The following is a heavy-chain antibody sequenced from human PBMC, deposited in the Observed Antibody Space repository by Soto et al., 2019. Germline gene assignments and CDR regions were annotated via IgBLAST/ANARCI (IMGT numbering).Heavy chain of an antibody. J-gene: IGHJ4*02. CDR1: GFTFRSYG. Sequence: EVQLLESGGGLVKPGGSLRLSCAASGFTFRSYGMMWVRQAPGKGLEWVSAIRQSAGGNTYYADSVKGRFTISRDDSKNTLYLQMDSLRPEDTAQYYCAGWNYDYWGQGTQVTVSS. D-gene: IGHD1-7*01. CDR2: IRQSAGGNT. CDR3: AGWNYDY. V-gene: IGHV3-23*01.